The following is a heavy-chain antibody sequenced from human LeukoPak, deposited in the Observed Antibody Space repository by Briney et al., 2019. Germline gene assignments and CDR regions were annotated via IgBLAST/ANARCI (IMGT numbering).Heavy chain of an antibody. D-gene: IGHD3-22*01. CDR2: INPNSGGT. Sequence: GASVKVSCKVSGYTLTELSMHWVRQAPGQGLEWMGWINPNSGGTNYAQKFQGRVTMTRDTSISTAYMELSRLRSDDTAVYYCARDTAGGYKHPRDYDSSGYYDYWGQGTLVTVSS. V-gene: IGHV1-2*02. CDR1: GYTLTELS. CDR3: ARDTAGGYKHPRDYDSSGYYDY. J-gene: IGHJ4*02.